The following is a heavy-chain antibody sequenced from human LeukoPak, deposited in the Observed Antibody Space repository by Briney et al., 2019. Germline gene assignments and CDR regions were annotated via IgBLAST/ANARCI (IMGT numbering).Heavy chain of an antibody. CDR3: ARAWEGYDYMDV. Sequence: SETLSLTCTVSGGSISTYYRSWIRQPPGKALEWIGYIYYTGSTTYNPSLKRRVSISVDTSKNQFSLKLTSVTAADTAVYYCARAWEGYDYMDVGGKGTTVTVSS. CDR2: IYYTGST. D-gene: IGHD1-26*01. V-gene: IGHV4-59*01. CDR1: GGSISTYY. J-gene: IGHJ6*03.